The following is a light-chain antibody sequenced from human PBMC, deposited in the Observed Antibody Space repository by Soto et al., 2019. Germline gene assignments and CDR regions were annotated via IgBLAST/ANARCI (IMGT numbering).Light chain of an antibody. CDR2: GAS. Sequence: EIVLTQSPGTLSLSPGERATLSCRASQRVSSGYLAWYQQKPGQAPRLLIFGASTRATGIPARFSGGGSGTEFTLTITSLQSEDFAVYYCQQYDIWPRTFGQGTKVDIK. CDR3: QQYDIWPRT. V-gene: IGKV3-15*01. CDR1: QRVSSG. J-gene: IGKJ1*01.